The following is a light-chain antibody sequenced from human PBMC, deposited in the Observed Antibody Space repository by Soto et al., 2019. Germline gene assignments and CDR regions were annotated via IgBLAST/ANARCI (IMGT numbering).Light chain of an antibody. CDR3: QQYDKWPPLT. CDR1: QSVSSN. J-gene: IGKJ4*01. Sequence: EIVLTQSPATLSVSPGERATLSCRASQSVSSNLAWYQQKPGQAPRLLIYGASTRATGIPARFSGSGSGTDFTLSISSLQSEDSAIYYCQQYDKWPPLTFGGGTKVDIK. CDR2: GAS. V-gene: IGKV3-15*01.